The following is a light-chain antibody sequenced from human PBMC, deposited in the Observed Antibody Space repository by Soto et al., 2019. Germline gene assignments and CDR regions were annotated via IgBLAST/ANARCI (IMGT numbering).Light chain of an antibody. CDR3: QTWGTGTRGV. V-gene: IGLV4-69*01. CDR1: SGHSSYA. J-gene: IGLJ3*02. CDR2: LNSDGSH. Sequence: QPVLTQSPSASASLGASVKLTCTLSSGHSSYAIAWHQQQPEKGPRYLMKLNSDGSHSKGEGIPDRFSGSSSGAERYLTISSLQSEDEADYYCQTWGTGTRGVFGGGTKLTVL.